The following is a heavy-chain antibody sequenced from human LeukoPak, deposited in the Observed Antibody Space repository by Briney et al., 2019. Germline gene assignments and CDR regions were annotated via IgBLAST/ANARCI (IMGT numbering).Heavy chain of an antibody. CDR3: AREGPFGSGYVNPLDY. D-gene: IGHD5-12*01. CDR2: INYSGYT. Sequence: PSETLSLTCTVSGDSISGSTYYWGWIRQPPGKGLEWIGSINYSGYTYHNASLKSRVTMSVDTSKNQFSLRLSSVTAADTAVYYCAREGPFGSGYVNPLDYWGQGTLVTVSS. CDR1: GDSISGSTYY. J-gene: IGHJ4*02. V-gene: IGHV4-39*07.